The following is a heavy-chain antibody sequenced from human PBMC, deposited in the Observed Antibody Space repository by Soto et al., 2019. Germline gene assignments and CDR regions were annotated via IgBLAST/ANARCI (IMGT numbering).Heavy chain of an antibody. V-gene: IGHV3-15*01. J-gene: IGHJ6*03. CDR3: TTDFPRSSIVVVPPDYYMDV. CDR2: IKSKTDGGTT. Sequence: EVQLVESGGGLVKPGGSLRLSCAASGFTFSNAWMSWVRQAPGKGLEWVGRIKSKTDGGTTDYAAPVKGRFTISRDDSKNTLYLQMNSLKTEDTAVYYCTTDFPRSSIVVVPPDYYMDVWGKGTTGTVSS. D-gene: IGHD2-2*01. CDR1: GFTFSNAW.